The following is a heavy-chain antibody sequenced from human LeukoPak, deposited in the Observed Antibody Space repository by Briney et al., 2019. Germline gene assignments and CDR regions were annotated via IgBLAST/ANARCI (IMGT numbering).Heavy chain of an antibody. CDR2: IRYDGSNK. Sequence: PGGSLRLSCAASGFTFSSYGMHWVRQAPGKGLEWVAFIRYDGSNKYYADSVKGRFTISRDNSKNTLYLQMNSLRAEDTAVYYCAKDLPGGVPAAKGDYWGQGTLVTVSS. J-gene: IGHJ4*02. V-gene: IGHV3-30*02. CDR3: AKDLPGGVPAAKGDY. CDR1: GFTFSSYG. D-gene: IGHD2-2*01.